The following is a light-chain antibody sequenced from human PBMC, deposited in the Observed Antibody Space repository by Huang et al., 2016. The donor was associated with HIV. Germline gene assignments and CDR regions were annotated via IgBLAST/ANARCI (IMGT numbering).Light chain of an antibody. V-gene: IGKV3-15*01. CDR3: QQYNDWRET. CDR1: QSIDSN. J-gene: IGKJ1*01. Sequence: EIVMTQSPATLSVSPGERATLSCRASQSIDSNLAWYQQKPGQAPRLLIYGASTRDTGIPARFSGSGSGTEVTLTISSLQSEDFAVYYCQQYNDWRETFGQGTKVEIK. CDR2: GAS.